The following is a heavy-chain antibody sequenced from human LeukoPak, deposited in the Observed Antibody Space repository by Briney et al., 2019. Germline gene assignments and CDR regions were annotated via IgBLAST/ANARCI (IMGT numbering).Heavy chain of an antibody. CDR2: FYYRGST. V-gene: IGHV4-39*01. CDR3: VRIMVGGTNYFDY. D-gene: IGHD1-26*01. J-gene: IGHJ4*02. Sequence: SETLSLTCTVSGGSISSSNYYWAWIRQPPGKGLEYIGTFYYRGSTYYNPSLESRATISVDTSKNQFSLRLSSVTAADTAVYYCVRIMVGGTNYFDYWGQGTLVTVSA. CDR1: GGSISSSNYY.